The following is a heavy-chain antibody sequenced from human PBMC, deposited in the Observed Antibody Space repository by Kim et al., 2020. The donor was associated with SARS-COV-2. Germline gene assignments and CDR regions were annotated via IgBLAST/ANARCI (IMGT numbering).Heavy chain of an antibody. Sequence: GGSLRLSCAASGFTFSSYWMHWVRQAPGKGLVWVSRINSDGSSTSYADSVKGRFTISRDNAKNTLYLQMNSLRAEDTAVYYCARGHDSSSWYVGYYYYYYGMDVWGQGTTVTVSS. CDR3: ARGHDSSSWYVGYYYYYYGMDV. J-gene: IGHJ6*02. D-gene: IGHD6-13*01. CDR1: GFTFSSYW. V-gene: IGHV3-74*01. CDR2: INSDGSST.